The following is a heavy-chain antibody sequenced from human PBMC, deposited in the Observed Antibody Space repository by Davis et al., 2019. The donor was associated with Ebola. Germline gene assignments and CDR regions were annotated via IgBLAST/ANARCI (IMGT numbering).Heavy chain of an antibody. CDR3: AKVLQATNILATTYYYYGLDV. V-gene: IGHV3-23*01. D-gene: IGHD5-12*01. CDR1: GFTFSSYW. J-gene: IGHJ6*02. CDR2: ISGSGGST. Sequence: PGGSLRLSCAASGFTFSSYWMSWVRQAPGKGLEWVSAISGSGGSTYYADSVKGRFTISRDNSKNTLYLQMNSLRAEDTAVYYCAKVLQATNILATTYYYYGLDVWGQGTTVTVSS.